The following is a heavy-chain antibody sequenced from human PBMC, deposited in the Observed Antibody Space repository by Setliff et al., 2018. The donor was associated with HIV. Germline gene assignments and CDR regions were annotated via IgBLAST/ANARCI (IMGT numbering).Heavy chain of an antibody. V-gene: IGHV4-39*01. Sequence: SETLSLTCTVSGVPTSASTYYWGWIRQPPGKGLDWIGYIPYSGKTYYNPSLKSRVTISVDTSKNQFSLRLRSVTAADTAAYFCATHDGYSHFDYWGQGALVTVSS. CDR1: GVPTSASTYY. CDR2: IPYSGKT. CDR3: ATHDGYSHFDY. D-gene: IGHD2-15*01. J-gene: IGHJ4*02.